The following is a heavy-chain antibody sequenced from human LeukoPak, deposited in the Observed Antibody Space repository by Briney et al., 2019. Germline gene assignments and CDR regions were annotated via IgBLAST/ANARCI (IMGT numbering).Heavy chain of an antibody. CDR1: GGSIRSYY. V-gene: IGHV4-59*12. CDR3: AAPSSGWYGYYYYYMDV. D-gene: IGHD6-19*01. CDR2: IYYSGST. J-gene: IGHJ6*03. Sequence: PSETLSLTCTVSGGSIRSYYWSWIRQPPGKELEWIGYIYYSGSTNYNPSLKSRVTISVDTSKNQFSLKLSSVTAADTAVYYCAAPSSGWYGYYYYYMDVWGKGTTVTVSS.